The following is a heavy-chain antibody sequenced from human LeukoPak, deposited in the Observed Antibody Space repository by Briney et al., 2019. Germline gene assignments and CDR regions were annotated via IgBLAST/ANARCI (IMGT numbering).Heavy chain of an antibody. V-gene: IGHV3-48*03. Sequence: GGSLRLSCAAPGFTFSSYEMNWVRQAPGKGLEWLSYSSSDGDTTYYADSAKGRFTVSRDNAKNSLYLQMNSLRAEDTAVYYCARTKGGYCSGTSCYQYYFDYWGQGTLVSVSS. J-gene: IGHJ4*02. D-gene: IGHD2-15*01. CDR1: GFTFSSYE. CDR2: SSSDGDTT. CDR3: ARTKGGYCSGTSCYQYYFDY.